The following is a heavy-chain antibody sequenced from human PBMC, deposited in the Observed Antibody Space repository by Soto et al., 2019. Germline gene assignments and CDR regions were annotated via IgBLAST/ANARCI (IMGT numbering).Heavy chain of an antibody. J-gene: IGHJ4*02. D-gene: IGHD1-20*01. CDR2: IYYSGST. CDR3: TISYNWNDNFDY. CDR1: GGSISSGDYY. Sequence: SETLSLTCTVSGGSISSGDYYWSWIRQPPGKGLEWIGYIYYSGSTYYNPSLKSRVTISVDTSKNQFSLKLSSVTAADTAVYYCTISYNWNDNFDYWGQGTLVTVSS. V-gene: IGHV4-30-4*01.